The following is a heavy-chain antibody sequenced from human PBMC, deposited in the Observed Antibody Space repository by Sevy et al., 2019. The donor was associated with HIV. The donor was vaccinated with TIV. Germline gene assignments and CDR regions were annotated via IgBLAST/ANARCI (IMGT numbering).Heavy chain of an antibody. CDR2: INPNSGGT. CDR1: GYTFTGYY. J-gene: IGHJ6*03. CDR3: ARGARLGYYYYMDV. Sequence: ASVKVSCKASGYTFTGYYMHWVRQAPGQGLEWMGWINPNSGGTNYAQKFQGGVTMTRDTSISTAYMELSRLRSDDTAVYYCARGARLGYYYYMDVWGKGTTVTVSS. D-gene: IGHD4-17*01. V-gene: IGHV1-2*02.